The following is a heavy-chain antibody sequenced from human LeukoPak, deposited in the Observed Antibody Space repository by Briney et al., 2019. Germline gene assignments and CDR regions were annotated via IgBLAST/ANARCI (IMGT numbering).Heavy chain of an antibody. CDR3: ARDAVDTAMVGYSDY. V-gene: IGHV3-7*01. Sequence: PGGSLRLSCVASGFTFSSYWMSWVRRAPGKGLEWVANIKQDGSERNYVDSVKGRFTISRDNAKNSLYLQMNSLGAEDTAVYYCARDAVDTAMVGYSDYWGQRTLVTVSS. D-gene: IGHD5-18*01. CDR2: IKQDGSER. J-gene: IGHJ4*02. CDR1: GFTFSSYW.